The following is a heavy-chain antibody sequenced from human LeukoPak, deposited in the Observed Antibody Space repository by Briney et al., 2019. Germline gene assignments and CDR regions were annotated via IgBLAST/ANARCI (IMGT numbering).Heavy chain of an antibody. CDR3: ATTKPRRFGIFDY. CDR1: GGSISSGSYY. D-gene: IGHD3-10*01. CDR2: IYTSGST. Sequence: SQTLSLTCTVSGGSISSGSYYWSWIRQPAVKGLEWIGRIYTSGSTNYNPSLKSRVTISVDTSKNQFSLKLSSVTAADTAVYYCATTKPRRFGIFDYWGQGTLVTVSS. J-gene: IGHJ4*02. V-gene: IGHV4-61*02.